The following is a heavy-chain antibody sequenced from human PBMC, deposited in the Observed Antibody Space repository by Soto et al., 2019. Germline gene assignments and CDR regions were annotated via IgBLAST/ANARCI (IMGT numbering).Heavy chain of an antibody. Sequence: PGVSLRVSWAASGGTFISYGRGWVRQTPAKGLEWVAGISATGSSADYLDSVKGRFTISRDNSRNILFLQMNSLRADDTAVYYCASSTTPTEYWGQGTQVTVSS. CDR2: ISATGSSA. CDR1: GGTFISYG. CDR3: ASSTTPTEY. J-gene: IGHJ4*02. D-gene: IGHD4-17*01. V-gene: IGHV3-23*01.